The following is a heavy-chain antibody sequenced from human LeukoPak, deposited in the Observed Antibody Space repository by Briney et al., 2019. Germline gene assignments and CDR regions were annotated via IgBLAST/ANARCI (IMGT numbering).Heavy chain of an antibody. CDR2: IIPIFGTA. CDR3: AKDRGSGLTPYHFDY. Sequence: SVKVSCKASGGTFSSYAISWVRQAPGQGLEWMGGIIPIFGTANYAQKFQGRVTITADESTSTAYMELSSLRADDTAFYYCAKDRGSGLTPYHFDYWGQGTLVTVSS. CDR1: GGTFSSYA. V-gene: IGHV1-69*13. D-gene: IGHD6-19*01. J-gene: IGHJ4*02.